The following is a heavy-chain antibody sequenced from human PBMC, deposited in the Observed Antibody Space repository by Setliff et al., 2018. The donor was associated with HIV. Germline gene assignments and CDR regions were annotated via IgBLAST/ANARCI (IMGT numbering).Heavy chain of an antibody. Sequence: SETLSLTCTVSGGSISSYSWSWIRQPPGKGLEWIGYIYTSGSTNYNPSLRSRVTISVDTSKNHFSLRLSSVTAADTAVYYCARHSIAVVIGVPERDDAFDIWGHGTMVTVSS. J-gene: IGHJ3*02. V-gene: IGHV4-59*08. CDR2: IYTSGST. CDR3: ARHSIAVVIGVPERDDAFDI. CDR1: GGSISSYS. D-gene: IGHD2-21*01.